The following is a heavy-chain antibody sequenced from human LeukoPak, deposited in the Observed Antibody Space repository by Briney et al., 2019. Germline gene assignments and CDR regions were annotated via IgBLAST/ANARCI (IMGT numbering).Heavy chain of an antibody. V-gene: IGHV1-69*05. CDR3: ARVDLGYCSGGSCYEVLDY. D-gene: IGHD2-15*01. CDR1: GGTFSSYA. J-gene: IGHJ4*02. CDR2: IIPIFGTA. Sequence: ASVKVSCKASGGTFSSYAISWVRQAPGQGLEWMGGIIPIFGTANYAQKFQGRVTITTDESTSTAYMELSSLRSEDTAVYYCARVDLGYCSGGSCYEVLDYWGPGTLVTVSS.